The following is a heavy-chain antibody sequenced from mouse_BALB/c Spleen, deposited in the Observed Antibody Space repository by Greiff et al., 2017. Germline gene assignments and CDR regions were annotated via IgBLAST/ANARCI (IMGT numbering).Heavy chain of an antibody. J-gene: IGHJ4*01. CDR2: ISSGSSTI. CDR1: GFTFSSFG. V-gene: IGHV5-17*02. CDR3: ARPYYGSSYVGAMDY. Sequence: EVMLVESGGGLVQPGGSRKLSCAASGFTFSSFGMHWVRQAPEKGLEWVAYISSGSSTIYYADTVKGRFTISRDNPKNTLFLQMTSLRSEDTAMYYCARPYYGSSYVGAMDYWGQGTSVTGSS. D-gene: IGHD1-1*01.